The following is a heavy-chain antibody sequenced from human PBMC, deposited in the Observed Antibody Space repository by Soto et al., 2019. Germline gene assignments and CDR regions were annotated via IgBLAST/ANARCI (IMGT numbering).Heavy chain of an antibody. CDR1: GGSFSGYY. J-gene: IGHJ3*02. V-gene: IGHV4-34*01. D-gene: IGHD1-26*01. CDR3: ARGDMIGGHSGCYLTNDAFDI. Sequence: SETLSLTCAVYGGSFSGYYWSWIRQPPGKGLEWIGEINHSGSTNYNPSLKSRVTISVDTSKNQFSLKLSSVTAADTAVYYCARGDMIGGHSGCYLTNDAFDIWGQGTMVTVSS. CDR2: INHSGST.